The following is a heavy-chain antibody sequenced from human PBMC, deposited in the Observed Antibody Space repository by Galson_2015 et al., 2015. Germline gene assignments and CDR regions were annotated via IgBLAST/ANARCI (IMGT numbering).Heavy chain of an antibody. V-gene: IGHV3-23*01. CDR1: GFTFSSYV. CDR2: ISGSGGST. CDR3: AKTDRLWGHDY. D-gene: IGHD2-21*01. J-gene: IGHJ4*02. Sequence: SLRLSCAASGFTFSSYVMSWVRQAPGEGLEWVSAISGSGGSTYYADSVKGRFTISRDNSKNTLYLQMNSLRAEDTAEYYCAKTDRLWGHDYWGQGTLVIVSS.